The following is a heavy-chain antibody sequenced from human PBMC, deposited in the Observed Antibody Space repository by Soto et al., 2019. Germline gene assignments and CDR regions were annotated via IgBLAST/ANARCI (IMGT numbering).Heavy chain of an antibody. V-gene: IGHV3-74*01. D-gene: IGHD2-15*01. Sequence: EVQLVESGGGLVQPGESLRLSCAASGFTFSNYWMHWVRQAPGKGLVWVSRIDSDGSRITYADFVKGRFTISRDNAKKTVYLHMNSVTAEDTAVYYCVRASVVVAVATREDFWGQGTLVTVSS. CDR2: IDSDGSRI. CDR1: GFTFSNYW. J-gene: IGHJ4*02. CDR3: VRASVVVAVATREDF.